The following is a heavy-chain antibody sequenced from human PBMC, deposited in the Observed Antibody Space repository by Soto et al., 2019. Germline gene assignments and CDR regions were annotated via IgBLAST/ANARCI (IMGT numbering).Heavy chain of an antibody. Sequence: EVQLVESGGGLVQPGRSLRLSCAASGFTFDDYAMHWVRQAPGKGLEWVSGISWNSGSIGYADSVKGRFTLSRDNAKNSLYLQMNSLRAEDTALYYCAKDIPGYYGSGQSDYWGQGTLVTVSS. CDR3: AKDIPGYYGSGQSDY. CDR2: ISWNSGSI. D-gene: IGHD3-10*01. V-gene: IGHV3-9*01. J-gene: IGHJ4*02. CDR1: GFTFDDYA.